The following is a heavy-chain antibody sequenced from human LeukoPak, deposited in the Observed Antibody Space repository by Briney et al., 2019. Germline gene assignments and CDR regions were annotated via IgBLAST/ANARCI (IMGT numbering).Heavy chain of an antibody. Sequence: PSQTLSLTCTVSGGSISSGDYYWSWIRQPPGKGLEWIGYIYYSGSTYYNPSLKSRVTISVDTSENQFSLKLSSVTAADTAVYYCARVVVVAATVVFDYWGQGTLVTVSS. J-gene: IGHJ4*02. CDR2: IYYSGST. D-gene: IGHD2-15*01. CDR1: GGSISSGDYY. CDR3: ARVVVVAATVVFDY. V-gene: IGHV4-30-4*01.